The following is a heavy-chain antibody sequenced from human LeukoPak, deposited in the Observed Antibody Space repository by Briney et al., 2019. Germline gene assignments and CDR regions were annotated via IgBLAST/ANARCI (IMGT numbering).Heavy chain of an antibody. CDR1: GGSFSGNY. D-gene: IGHD2-2*01. V-gene: IGHV4-34*01. J-gene: IGHJ5*02. CDR3: ARVPAASWFDP. CDR2: INHSGST. Sequence: SETLSLTCAVYGGSFSGNYWSWIRQPPGKGLEWIGEINHSGSTNYNPSLKSRATISVNTSKNQISLKLSSVTAADTAVYYCARVPAASWFDPWGQGTLVTVSS.